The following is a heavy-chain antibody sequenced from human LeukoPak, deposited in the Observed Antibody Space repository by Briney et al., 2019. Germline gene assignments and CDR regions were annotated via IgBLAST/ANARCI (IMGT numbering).Heavy chain of an antibody. Sequence: SGPTLVNPTQTLTLTCTFSGFSLSTSGVGVGWIRQPPGKALEWLALIYWDDDKRCSPSLKSRLTITKDTSKNQVVLTMTNMDPVDTATYYCAHRRKYYYDSSDYRGAFDIWGQGTMVTVSS. CDR2: IYWDDDK. CDR3: AHRRKYYYDSSDYRGAFDI. J-gene: IGHJ3*02. V-gene: IGHV2-5*02. D-gene: IGHD3-22*01. CDR1: GFSLSTSGVG.